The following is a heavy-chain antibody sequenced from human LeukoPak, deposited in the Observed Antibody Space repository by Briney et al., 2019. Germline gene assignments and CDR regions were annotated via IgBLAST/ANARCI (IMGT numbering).Heavy chain of an antibody. D-gene: IGHD2-21*02. Sequence: GGSLRLSCAVSGSTFASAWMSWVRQAPGKGLEWVGHIKRKIDGGTTDYAAPVKRRFSISRDDSKKTLYLQMNSLKTEDTAVYYCTTETLVTSIRFYWGQGTLVTVSS. CDR1: GSTFASAW. CDR3: TTETLVTSIRFY. CDR2: IKRKIDGGTT. J-gene: IGHJ4*02. V-gene: IGHV3-15*01.